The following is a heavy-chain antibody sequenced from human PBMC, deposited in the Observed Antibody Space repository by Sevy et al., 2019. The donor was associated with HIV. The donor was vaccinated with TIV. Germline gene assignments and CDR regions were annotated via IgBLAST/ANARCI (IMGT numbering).Heavy chain of an antibody. D-gene: IGHD2-8*01. CDR2: INHSGST. CDR3: ARGGPPSDIVLMLYDY. J-gene: IGHJ4*02. Sequence: SETLSLTCAVYGGSLSGYYWSWIRQPPGKGLEWIGEINHSGSTNYNPSLKSRVTISVDTSKNQFSLKLSSVTAADTAVYYCARGGPPSDIVLMLYDYWGQGTLVTVSS. CDR1: GGSLSGYY. V-gene: IGHV4-34*01.